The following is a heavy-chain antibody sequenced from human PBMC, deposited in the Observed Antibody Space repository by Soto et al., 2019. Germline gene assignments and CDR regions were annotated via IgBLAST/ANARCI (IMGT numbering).Heavy chain of an antibody. CDR2: IWYDGSNK. D-gene: IGHD2-15*01. CDR1: GFTFSSYG. Sequence: GGSLRLSCAASGFTFSSYGMRWVRQAPGKGLEWVAVIWYDGSNKYYADSVKGRFTISRDNSKNTLYLQMNSLRAEDTAVYYCAGGYCSGGSCYSYYYYGMDVWGQGTTVTVSS. CDR3: AGGYCSGGSCYSYYYYGMDV. J-gene: IGHJ6*02. V-gene: IGHV3-33*01.